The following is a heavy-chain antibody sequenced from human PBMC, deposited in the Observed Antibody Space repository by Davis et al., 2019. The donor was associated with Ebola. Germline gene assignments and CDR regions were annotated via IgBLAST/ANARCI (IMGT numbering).Heavy chain of an antibody. V-gene: IGHV1-2*02. D-gene: IGHD3-16*01. Sequence: ASVKVSCKASGYTFTGYYMHWVRQAPGQGLEWMGWINPNSGGTNYAQKFQGRVTMTEDTSTDTAYMELSSLRSEDTAVYYCATGPSLVGGWFDPWGQGTLVTVSS. CDR3: ATGPSLVGGWFDP. CDR2: INPNSGGT. J-gene: IGHJ5*02. CDR1: GYTFTGYY.